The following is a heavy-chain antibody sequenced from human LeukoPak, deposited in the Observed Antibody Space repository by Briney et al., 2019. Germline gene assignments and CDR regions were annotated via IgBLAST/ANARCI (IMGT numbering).Heavy chain of an antibody. CDR3: ARDPKTREAFDI. D-gene: IGHD1-26*01. Sequence: PSETLSLTCTVSGGSISSYYWSWVGQPPGKGLDWIGEINHRGSTNDNPSLKSRVTISVDKPKNQCSLKLSSVTAADTAVYYCARDPKTREAFDIWGQGTMVTVSS. J-gene: IGHJ3*02. CDR1: GGSISSYY. CDR2: INHRGST. V-gene: IGHV4-34*01.